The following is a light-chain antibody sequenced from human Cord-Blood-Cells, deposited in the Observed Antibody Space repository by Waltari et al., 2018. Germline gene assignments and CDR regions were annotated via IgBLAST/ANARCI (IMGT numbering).Light chain of an antibody. CDR3: QSYDSSLSGYV. J-gene: IGLJ1*01. CDR1: SSNIGAGYD. CDR2: GNS. Sequence: QSVLTQPPSVSGAPGQRVTISCPGSSSNIGAGYDVHWYQQPPGTAPKLLIYGNSNRPSGVPDRFSGSKSGTSASLAITGLQAEDEADYYCQSYDSSLSGYVFGTGTKVTVL. V-gene: IGLV1-40*01.